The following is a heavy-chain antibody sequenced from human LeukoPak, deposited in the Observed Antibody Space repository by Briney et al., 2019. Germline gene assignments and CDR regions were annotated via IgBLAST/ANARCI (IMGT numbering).Heavy chain of an antibody. CDR3: ARGIAALKRSLTS. V-gene: IGHV4-34*01. J-gene: IGHJ4*02. Sequence: PSETLSLTCAVYGGSFSGYYWSWIRQPPGKGLEWIGEINHSGSTNYSPSLKSRVTISVDTSKNQFSLKLSSVTAADTAVYYCARGIAALKRSLTSWGQGTLVTVSS. CDR1: GGSFSGYY. CDR2: INHSGST. D-gene: IGHD6-6*01.